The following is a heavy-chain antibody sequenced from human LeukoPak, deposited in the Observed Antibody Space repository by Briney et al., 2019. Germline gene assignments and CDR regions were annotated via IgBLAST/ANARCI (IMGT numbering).Heavy chain of an antibody. D-gene: IGHD3-22*01. Sequence: GGSLRLSCAASGFTFSSYDVHWVRQATGKGLEWVSAIGTAGDTYYPGSVKGRFTISRENAKNSLYLQMNSLRAGDTAVYYCARGKAYYYDSSGYSTPEHAFDIWGQGTMVTVSS. CDR2: IGTAGDT. CDR3: ARGKAYYYDSSGYSTPEHAFDI. CDR1: GFTFSSYD. J-gene: IGHJ3*02. V-gene: IGHV3-13*01.